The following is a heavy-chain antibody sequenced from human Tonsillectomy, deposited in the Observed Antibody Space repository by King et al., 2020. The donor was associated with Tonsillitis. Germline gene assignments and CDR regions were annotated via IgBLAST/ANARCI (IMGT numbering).Heavy chain of an antibody. CDR1: GGSTISSSVY. V-gene: IGHV4-39*01. Sequence: LQLQESGPGLVKPPDTLSLTCTRPGGSTISSSVYSGWIRQPPGKGLGWSGSIYYIGSTYYNTSLKSRASISVDTSNNQFSLKLCSVTAADTAVYYCAGMSNYDFWSGYYIFDYWGQGTLVTVSS. CDR2: IYYIGST. CDR3: AGMSNYDFWSGYYIFDY. D-gene: IGHD3-3*01. J-gene: IGHJ4*02.